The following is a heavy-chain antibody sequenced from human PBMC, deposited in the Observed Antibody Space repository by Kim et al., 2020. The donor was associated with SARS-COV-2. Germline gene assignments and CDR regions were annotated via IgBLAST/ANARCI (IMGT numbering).Heavy chain of an antibody. CDR3: ARDRERWYRDAFDF. D-gene: IGHD2-15*01. V-gene: IGHV3-21*01. J-gene: IGHJ3*01. CDR1: GFTFSSYS. Sequence: GGSLRLSCAASGFTFSSYSMNWVRQAPGKGLEWVSSISSSSSYIYYADSVKGRFTISRDNAKNSLYLQMNSLRAEDTAVYYCARDRERWYRDAFDFWGQGTMVAVSS. CDR2: ISSSSSYI.